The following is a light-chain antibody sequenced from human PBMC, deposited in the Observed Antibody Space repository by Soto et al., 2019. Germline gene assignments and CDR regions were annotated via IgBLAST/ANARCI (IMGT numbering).Light chain of an antibody. CDR1: SSDIGGYNY. J-gene: IGLJ1*01. V-gene: IGLV2-14*03. CDR2: DVS. Sequence: QSVLTQPASVSGSPGQSITISCTGTSSDIGGYNYVSWYQQHPVKVPKLIIYDVSNRPSGVSHRFSGSKSVNAASLTISGLQSEDGADYYCSSYTSTSTLYVFGTGSQLTVL. CDR3: SSYTSTSTLYV.